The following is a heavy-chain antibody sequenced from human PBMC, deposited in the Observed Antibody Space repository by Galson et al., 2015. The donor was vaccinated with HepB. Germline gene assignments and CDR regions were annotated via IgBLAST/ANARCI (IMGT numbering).Heavy chain of an antibody. CDR1: GFTFSSYG. D-gene: IGHD3-10*01. Sequence: SLRLSCAASGFTFSSYGMHWVRQAPGKGLEWVAFIRYDGSNKYYADSVKGRFTISRDNSKNTLYLLMNSLRAEDTAVYYCARVGGFGELSFDYWGQGTLVTVSS. CDR3: ARVGGFGELSFDY. CDR2: IRYDGSNK. V-gene: IGHV3-30*02. J-gene: IGHJ4*02.